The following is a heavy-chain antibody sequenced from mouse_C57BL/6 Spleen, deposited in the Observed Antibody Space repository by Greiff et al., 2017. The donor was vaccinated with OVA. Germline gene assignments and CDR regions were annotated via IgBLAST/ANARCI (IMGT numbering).Heavy chain of an antibody. D-gene: IGHD1-1*01. Sequence: VQLQQSGPELVKPGASVKISCKASGYAFSSSWMNWVKQRPGKGLEWIGRIYPGDGDTTYNGKFKGKATLTADKSSSTAYMQLSSLTSEDSAVYFCARGKGSSYVCDYWGQGTTLTVSS. CDR2: IYPGDGDT. CDR1: GYAFSSSW. CDR3: ARGKGSSYVCDY. J-gene: IGHJ2*01. V-gene: IGHV1-82*01.